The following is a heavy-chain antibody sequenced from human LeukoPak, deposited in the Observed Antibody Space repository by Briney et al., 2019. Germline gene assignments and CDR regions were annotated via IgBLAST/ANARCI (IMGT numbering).Heavy chain of an antibody. D-gene: IGHD5-24*01. V-gene: IGHV3-23*01. J-gene: IGHJ3*02. CDR3: ASIMATKPDAFDI. CDR2: ISGSGGST. Sequence: PGGSLRLSCAASGFTYSIYAMSGVRQAPGKGLEWVSAISGSGGSTYYADSVKGRFTISRDNSKNTLYLQMNSLTAEDTAVYYCASIMATKPDAFDIWGQGTMVTVSS. CDR1: GFTYSIYA.